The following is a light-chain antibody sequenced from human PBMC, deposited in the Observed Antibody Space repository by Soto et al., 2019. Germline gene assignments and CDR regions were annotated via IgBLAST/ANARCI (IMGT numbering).Light chain of an antibody. CDR2: GAS. CDR1: QSISTNF. J-gene: IGKJ1*01. V-gene: IGKV3-20*01. CDR3: QQYGSSPPT. Sequence: EIVLTQSPGTLSLSPGERAILACRASQSISTNFLAWYQRKPGQAPRLLIYGASNRATDIPARFSGSRSGTDFTLTITRLEPEDFAVYYCQQYGSSPPTFGQGTKVEIK.